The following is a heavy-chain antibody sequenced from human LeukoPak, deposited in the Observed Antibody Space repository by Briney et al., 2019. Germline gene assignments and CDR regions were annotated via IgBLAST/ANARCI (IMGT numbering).Heavy chain of an antibody. CDR3: ARRSTGVYYFDY. J-gene: IGHJ4*02. Sequence: PGGSLRLSCAASGFTFDDYAMHWVRQAPGKGLEWVSLISGDGGSTYCADSVKGRFTISRDNAKNSLYLQMNSLRAEDTAVYYCARRSTGVYYFDYWGQGTLVTVSS. CDR2: ISGDGGST. D-gene: IGHD4-17*01. V-gene: IGHV3-43*02. CDR1: GFTFDDYA.